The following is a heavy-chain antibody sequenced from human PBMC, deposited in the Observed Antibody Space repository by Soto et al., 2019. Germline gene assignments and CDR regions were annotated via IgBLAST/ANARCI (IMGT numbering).Heavy chain of an antibody. V-gene: IGHV1-69*06. CDR3: AICRGYSYAWLDY. Sequence: GASVKVSCKASGGSFSSYAISWVRQAPGQGLEWMGGIIPIFGTANYAQKFQGRVTITADKSTSTAYMELSNLRSEDTAVYYCAICRGYSYAWLDYWGQGTLVTVSS. CDR2: IIPIFGTA. CDR1: GGSFSSYA. J-gene: IGHJ4*02. D-gene: IGHD5-18*01.